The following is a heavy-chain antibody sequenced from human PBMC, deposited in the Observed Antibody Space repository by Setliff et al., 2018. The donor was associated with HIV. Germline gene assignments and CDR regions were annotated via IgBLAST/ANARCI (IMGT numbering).Heavy chain of an antibody. J-gene: IGHJ4*02. CDR2: INPNSGYS. CDR3: ARDTSATIRPLFDF. Sequence: ASVKVSCKASGYTFTGYYIHRLRQARGQGLEWMGWINPNSGYSKYAQKFQGRLTMTRDTSISTAYMELSRLTSDDTAVYYCARDTSATIRPLFDFWGQGTLVTVSS. CDR1: GYTFTGYY. V-gene: IGHV1-2*02. D-gene: IGHD5-12*01.